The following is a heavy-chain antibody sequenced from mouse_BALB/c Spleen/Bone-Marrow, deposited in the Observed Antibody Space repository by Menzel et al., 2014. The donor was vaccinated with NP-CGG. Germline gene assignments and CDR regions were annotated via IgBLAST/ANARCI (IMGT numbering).Heavy chain of an antibody. J-gene: IGHJ4*01. V-gene: IGHV1-4*01. CDR2: INPSSNYT. CDR1: GYTFTSYT. D-gene: IGHD2-3*01. CDR3: ARSMIIYFAMDY. Sequence: SGAELARPGASLKMSCRTSGYTFTSYTVHWIKQRPGQGLEWIGYINPSSNYTNYNQKFKDKATLTADKSSNTAYMQLSSLTSEDSAVYYCARSMIIYFAMDYWGQGTSVTVSS.